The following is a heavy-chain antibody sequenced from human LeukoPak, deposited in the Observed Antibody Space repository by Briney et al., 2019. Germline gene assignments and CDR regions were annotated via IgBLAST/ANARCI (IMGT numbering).Heavy chain of an antibody. CDR2: ISYDGSNK. V-gene: IGHV3-30*18. Sequence: GGSLRLSCAASGFTFSSYGMHWVRQAPGKGLEWVAVISYDGSNKYYADSVKGRFTISRDNSKNTLYLRMNSLRVEDTAVYYCAKGELYYYGSGSYRLDYWGQGTLVTVSS. J-gene: IGHJ4*02. CDR3: AKGELYYYGSGSYRLDY. CDR1: GFTFSSYG. D-gene: IGHD3-10*01.